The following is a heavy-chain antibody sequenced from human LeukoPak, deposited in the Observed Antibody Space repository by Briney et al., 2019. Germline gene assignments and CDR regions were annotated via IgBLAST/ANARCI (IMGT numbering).Heavy chain of an antibody. CDR3: ARDSAGNDY. V-gene: IGHV3-7*01. CDR2: IKQDGSEK. CDR1: GFTSSTYW. Sequence: GGSLRLSCAASGFTSSTYWMSWVRQAPGKGLEGVANIKQDGSEKYYVDSVKGRFTISRDNAKNSVYLQMNSLRAEDTAMYYCARDSAGNDYWGQGTLVTVSS. J-gene: IGHJ4*02. D-gene: IGHD6-13*01.